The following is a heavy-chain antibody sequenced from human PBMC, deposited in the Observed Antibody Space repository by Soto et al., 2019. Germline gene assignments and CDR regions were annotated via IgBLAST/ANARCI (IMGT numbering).Heavy chain of an antibody. D-gene: IGHD3-22*01. Sequence: SETLSLTCTVSGGSISSGDYYWSWIRQPPGKGLEWIGYIYYSGSTYYNPSLKSRVTISVDTSKNQFSLKLSSVTAADTAVYYCAKVERYYYDSSGYYSSPLFWGQGTLVTVSS. V-gene: IGHV4-30-4*01. CDR3: AKVERYYYDSSGYYSSPLF. CDR2: IYYSGST. J-gene: IGHJ4*02. CDR1: GGSISSGDYY.